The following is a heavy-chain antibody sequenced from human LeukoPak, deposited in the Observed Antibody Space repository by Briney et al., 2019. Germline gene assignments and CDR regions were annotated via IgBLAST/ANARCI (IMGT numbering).Heavy chain of an antibody. J-gene: IGHJ3*02. V-gene: IGHV3-23*01. CDR1: GFTFSSYA. CDR3: ARSRGIPDAFDM. Sequence: GGSLRPSCAASGFTFSSYAMSWVRQAPGKGLEWVSAISGSGGSTYYADSVKGRFTISRDNSKNTVYLQMNSLRAEDTAVYYCARSRGIPDAFDMWGLGTMVTVSS. D-gene: IGHD2-21*01. CDR2: ISGSGGST.